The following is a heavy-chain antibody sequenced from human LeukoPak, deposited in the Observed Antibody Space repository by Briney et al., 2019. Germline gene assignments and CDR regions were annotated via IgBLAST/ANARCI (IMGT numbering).Heavy chain of an antibody. CDR2: ISSSSSYI. Sequence: GGSLRLSCAASGFTFSSYSMNWVRQAPGKGLEWVSSISSSSSYIYYADSVKGRFTISRDNAKNSLYLQMNSLRAEDTAVYYCARSSGSTGFDYYYGMDVWGQGTTVTASS. J-gene: IGHJ6*02. CDR1: GFTFSSYS. V-gene: IGHV3-21*01. CDR3: ARSSGSTGFDYYYGMDV. D-gene: IGHD3-10*01.